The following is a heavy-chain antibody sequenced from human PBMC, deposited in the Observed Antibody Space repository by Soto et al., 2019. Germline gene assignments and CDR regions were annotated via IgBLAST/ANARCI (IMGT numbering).Heavy chain of an antibody. V-gene: IGHV3-7*01. D-gene: IGHD2-15*01. CDR2: IKQDGSEK. J-gene: IGHJ3*02. CDR3: ARGVAGWTDAFDI. CDR1: GFTFSSYG. Sequence: GGSLRVSCAASGFTFSSYGRNWVRQAPGKGLEWVANIKQDGSEKYYVDSVKGRFTISRDNAKNSLYLQMNSLRAEDTAVYYCARGVAGWTDAFDIWGQGTMVTVSS.